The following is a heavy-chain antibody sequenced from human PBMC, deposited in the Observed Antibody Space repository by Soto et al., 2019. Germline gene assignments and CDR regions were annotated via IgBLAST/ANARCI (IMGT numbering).Heavy chain of an antibody. CDR1: GYTFTSYD. V-gene: IGHV1-8*01. CDR2: LNPNSGRT. D-gene: IGHD3-16*02. Sequence: ASVKVSCKASGYTFTSYDINWVGQAPGQGLEWRGWLNPNSGRTAYAQKFQGRVTMTRSTSISTAYMGLSSLRSEDTAVYYCARPHDYIWGSHRTIESYAMDVWGQGTTVTVSS. J-gene: IGHJ6*02. CDR3: ARPHDYIWGSHRTIESYAMDV.